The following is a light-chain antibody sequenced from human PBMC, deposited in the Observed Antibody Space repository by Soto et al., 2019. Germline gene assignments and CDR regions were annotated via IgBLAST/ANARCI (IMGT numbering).Light chain of an antibody. CDR2: DNS. J-gene: IGLJ2*01. V-gene: IGLV1-40*01. CDR1: SSNIGAGFD. Sequence: QAVRTQPPSVSGAPGQRVTISCTGNSSNIGAGFDVHWYQQLPGTAPKLLIYDNSNRPSGVPDRFSGSKSGTSASLAITGLQAEDGTDYYCQSYDSRLSAVVFGGGTKLTVL. CDR3: QSYDSRLSAVV.